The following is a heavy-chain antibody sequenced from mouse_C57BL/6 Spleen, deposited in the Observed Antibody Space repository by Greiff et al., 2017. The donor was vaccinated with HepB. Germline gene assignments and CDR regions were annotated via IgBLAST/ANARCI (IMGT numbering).Heavy chain of an antibody. CDR3: AVYFGSSVFAY. J-gene: IGHJ3*01. CDR2: ILPGSGST. D-gene: IGHD1-1*01. V-gene: IGHV1-9*01. CDR1: GYTFTGYW. Sequence: VQRVESGAELMKPGASVKLSCKATGYTFTGYWIEWVKQRPGHGLEWIGEILPGSGSTNYNEKFKGKATFTADTSSNTAYMQLSILTTEDSAIYYCAVYFGSSVFAYWGQGTLVTVSA.